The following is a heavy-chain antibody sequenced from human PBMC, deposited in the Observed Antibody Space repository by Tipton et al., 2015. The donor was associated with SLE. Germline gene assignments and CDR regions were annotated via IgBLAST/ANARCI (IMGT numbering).Heavy chain of an antibody. D-gene: IGHD3-3*01. CDR1: GGSISSYY. CDR3: ARSAIFGVIMGGYFDY. J-gene: IGHJ4*02. Sequence: TLSLTCTVSGGSISSYYWSWIRQTPGNGLAWIGRIYTRGSTNYNPPLKSRVTMSVDTSKNQFSLKLSSVTAADTAVYYCARSAIFGVIMGGYFDYWGQGTLVTVSS. CDR2: IYTRGST. V-gene: IGHV4-4*07.